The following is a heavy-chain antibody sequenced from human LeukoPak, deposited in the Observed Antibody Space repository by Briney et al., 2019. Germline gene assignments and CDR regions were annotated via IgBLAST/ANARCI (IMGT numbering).Heavy chain of an antibody. CDR3: ARDHPLAGIVFDY. J-gene: IGHJ4*02. CDR2: IHQDGTEK. V-gene: IGHV3-7*01. Sequence: IHQDGTEKYYVESVKGRFTIARDNAENSLDLQMISLRSEDTAVYYCARDHPLAGIVFDYWGQGALVTVSS. D-gene: IGHD6-19*01.